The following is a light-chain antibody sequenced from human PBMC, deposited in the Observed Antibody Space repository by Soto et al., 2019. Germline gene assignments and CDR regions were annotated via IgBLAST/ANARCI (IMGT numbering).Light chain of an antibody. Sequence: QSALTQPASVSGSPGQSITISCTGTSSDVGGYNYVSWYQQHPGKAPKLKIYEVSYRPSGVSNRFSGSKSGNTASLTISGLQAEDEAGYYCSSLTSTNTLAFGGGTKVTVL. CDR3: SSLTSTNTLA. J-gene: IGLJ2*01. V-gene: IGLV2-14*01. CDR1: SSDVGGYNY. CDR2: EVS.